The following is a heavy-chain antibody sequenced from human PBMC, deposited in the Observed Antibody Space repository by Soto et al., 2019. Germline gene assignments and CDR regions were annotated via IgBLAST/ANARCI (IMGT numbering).Heavy chain of an antibody. Sequence: EVQLLESGGGLVQPGGSLRLSCAASGFTFSSYAMSWVRQAPGKGLEWVSAISGSGGSTYYADSVKGRFTISRDNSKNTRYRQMNSLRAEDTAVYYCAEENGYGSSWFEFDSWGQGNRVTVSS. CDR3: AEENGYGSSWFEFDS. J-gene: IGHJ4*02. CDR2: ISGSGGST. V-gene: IGHV3-23*01. D-gene: IGHD6-13*01. CDR1: GFTFSSYA.